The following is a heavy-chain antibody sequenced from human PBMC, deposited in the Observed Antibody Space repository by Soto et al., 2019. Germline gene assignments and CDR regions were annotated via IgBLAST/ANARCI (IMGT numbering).Heavy chain of an antibody. V-gene: IGHV4-30-4*01. Sequence: QVQLQESGPGLVKPSQTLSLTCTVSGGSISSGDYYWSWIRQPPGKGLEWIGYIYYSGSTYYNPSLKSRVTISGDTSKNQFSLKLSSVTAADTAVYYCARGFGYYDSSGYAFDIWGQGTMVTVSS. CDR3: ARGFGYYDSSGYAFDI. CDR1: GGSISSGDYY. D-gene: IGHD3-22*01. CDR2: IYYSGST. J-gene: IGHJ3*02.